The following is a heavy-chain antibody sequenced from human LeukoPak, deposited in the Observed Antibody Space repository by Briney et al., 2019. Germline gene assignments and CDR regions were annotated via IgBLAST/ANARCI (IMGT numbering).Heavy chain of an antibody. CDR2: ISAYNGNT. CDR3: ARVGVAGTTDYWYFDL. CDR1: GYTFTSYG. D-gene: IGHD6-19*01. J-gene: IGHJ2*01. V-gene: IGHV1-18*01. Sequence: ASVKVSCKASGYTFTSYGISWVRQAPGQGLEWMGWISAYNGNTNYAQKLQGRVTMTTDTSTSTAYMELRSLRPDDTAVYYCARVGVAGTTDYWYFDLWGRGTLVTVSS.